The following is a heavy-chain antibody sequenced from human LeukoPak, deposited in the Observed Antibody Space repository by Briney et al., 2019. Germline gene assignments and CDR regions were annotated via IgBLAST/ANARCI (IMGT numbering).Heavy chain of an antibody. V-gene: IGHV3-7*01. J-gene: IGHJ4*02. CDR2: IKQDGSEK. CDR1: GFTFSSYA. Sequence: GGSLRLSCAASGFTFSSYAMSWVRQAPGKGLEWVANIKQDGSEKYYVDSVKGRFTISRDNAKNSLYLQMNSLRAEDTAVYYCAKRKAHYFDYWGQGTLVTVSS. CDR3: AKRKAHYFDY.